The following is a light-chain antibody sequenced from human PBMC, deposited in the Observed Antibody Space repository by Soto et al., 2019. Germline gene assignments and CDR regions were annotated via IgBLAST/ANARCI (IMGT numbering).Light chain of an antibody. CDR3: QNYNNFSFT. V-gene: IGKV1-27*01. CDR2: DAS. J-gene: IGKJ3*01. Sequence: DIQMTQSPSFLSASIGDRVTITCLASQGINNYLAWYQQKPGKVPNLLIYDASALQSGVPSRFSGSGSGTDFTLTISSLQPEDVATYYCQNYNNFSFTCGPGNKVDIK. CDR1: QGINNY.